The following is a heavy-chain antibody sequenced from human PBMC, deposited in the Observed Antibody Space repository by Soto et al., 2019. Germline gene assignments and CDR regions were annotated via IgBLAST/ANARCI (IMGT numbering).Heavy chain of an antibody. D-gene: IGHD6-19*01. Sequence: SETLSLTCAVSGGSISSGGYSWSWIRQPPGKGLEWIGYIYHSGSTYYNPSLKSRVTISVDRSKNQFSLKLSSVTAADTAVYYCARGAPYSSGWYLDYWGQGTLVTVSS. V-gene: IGHV4-30-2*01. CDR2: IYHSGST. CDR3: ARGAPYSSGWYLDY. CDR1: GGSISSGGYS. J-gene: IGHJ4*02.